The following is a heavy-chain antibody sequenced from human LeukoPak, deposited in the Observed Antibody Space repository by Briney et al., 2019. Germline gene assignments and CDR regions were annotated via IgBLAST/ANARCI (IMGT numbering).Heavy chain of an antibody. D-gene: IGHD5-18*01. V-gene: IGHV1-69*13. CDR1: GGTFSNYA. Sequence: SVKVSCKASGGTFSNYAISWVRQAPGQRLEWMGGFIPVFGTAHYAQNFQGRVTITADESTSTVYLELSSLRSDDTAVYYCARALQLWYYFDYWGQGTLVTVSS. CDR2: FIPVFGTA. CDR3: ARALQLWYYFDY. J-gene: IGHJ4*02.